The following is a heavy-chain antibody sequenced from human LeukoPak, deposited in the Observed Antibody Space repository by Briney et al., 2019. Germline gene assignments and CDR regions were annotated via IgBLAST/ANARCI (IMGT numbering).Heavy chain of an antibody. Sequence: SVKVSCKASAGAFSSYAISWVRQAPGQGLEWMGRIIPILGIANYAQKFQGRVTITADKSTSTAYMELSSLRSEDTAVYYCARVNIAALPHFDYWGQGTLVTVSS. V-gene: IGHV1-69*04. CDR3: ARVNIAALPHFDY. CDR2: IIPILGIA. D-gene: IGHD6-6*01. J-gene: IGHJ4*02. CDR1: AGAFSSYA.